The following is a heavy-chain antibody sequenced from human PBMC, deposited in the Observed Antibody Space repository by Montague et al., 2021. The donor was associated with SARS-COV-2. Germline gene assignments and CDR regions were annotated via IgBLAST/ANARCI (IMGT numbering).Heavy chain of an antibody. CDR2: INYSGTT. J-gene: IGHJ4*02. D-gene: IGHD6-13*01. CDR1: GGSITDRTYY. Sequence: SETRSLTCSVSGGSITDRTYYWGCIRQSPGKGLEWIGAINYSGTTYYNSSLKSRVTISLDTAKNQFSLKMTSVTAADTAVYYCARHWGIAAAGNWGQGTLVTVSS. V-gene: IGHV4-39*01. CDR3: ARHWGIAAAGN.